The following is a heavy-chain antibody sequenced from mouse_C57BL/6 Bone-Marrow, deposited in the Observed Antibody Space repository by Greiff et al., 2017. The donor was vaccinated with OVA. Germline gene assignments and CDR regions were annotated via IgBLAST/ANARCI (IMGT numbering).Heavy chain of an antibody. CDR1: GFSLTSYG. J-gene: IGHJ2*01. V-gene: IGHV2-5*01. CDR2: IWRGGST. Sequence: QVQLKESGPGLVQPSQCLSLTCTVSGFSLTSYGVHWVRQSPGKGLEWLGVIWRGGSTDYNAAFMSRLSITKDNNKSQVFSKMNSLQADDTAIYYCAKGSYLDYWGQGTTLTVSS. CDR3: AKGSYLDY.